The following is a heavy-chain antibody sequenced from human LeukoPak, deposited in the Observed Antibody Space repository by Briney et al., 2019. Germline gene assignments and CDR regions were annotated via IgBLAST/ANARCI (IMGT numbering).Heavy chain of an antibody. CDR3: ARVLVGASTRVAFDI. CDR1: GGSISSGDYY. V-gene: IGHV4-30-4*08. Sequence: SQALSLTCTVSGGSISSGDYYWSWIRQPPGKGLEWIGYIYYSGSTYYNPSLKSRVTISVDTSKNQFSLKLSSVTAADTAVCYCARVLVGASTRVAFDIWGQGTMVTVSS. CDR2: IYYSGST. D-gene: IGHD1-26*01. J-gene: IGHJ3*02.